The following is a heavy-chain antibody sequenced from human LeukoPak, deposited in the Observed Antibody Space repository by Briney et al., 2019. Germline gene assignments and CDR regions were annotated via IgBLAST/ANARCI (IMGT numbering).Heavy chain of an antibody. Sequence: ASVKVSCKTSGYIFTDYYIHWVRQAPGQGLEWMGGIIPIFGTANYAQKFQGRVTITTDESTSTAYMEMSSLRSEDTAVYYCARSDYCSRTSCRWYYMDVWGKGTTVTVSS. CDR3: ARSDYCSRTSCRWYYMDV. CDR2: IIPIFGTA. D-gene: IGHD2-2*01. CDR1: GYIFTDYY. V-gene: IGHV1-69*05. J-gene: IGHJ6*03.